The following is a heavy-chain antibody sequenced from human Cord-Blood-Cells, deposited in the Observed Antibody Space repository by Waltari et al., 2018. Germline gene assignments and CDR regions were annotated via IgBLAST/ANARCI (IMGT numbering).Heavy chain of an antibody. CDR1: GGPFSAYS. D-gene: IGHD4-17*01. V-gene: IGHV4-34*01. CDR3: ARAMTRVAFDI. J-gene: IGHJ3*02. CDR2: INHSGST. Sequence: QVHLQQWGPGLLKPSETLSLTCAGYGGPFSAYSCSWTRQPPGKGLEWMGEINHSGSTNYNPSLKSRVTISVDTSKNQFSLKLSSVTAADTAVYYCARAMTRVAFDIWGQGTMVTVSS.